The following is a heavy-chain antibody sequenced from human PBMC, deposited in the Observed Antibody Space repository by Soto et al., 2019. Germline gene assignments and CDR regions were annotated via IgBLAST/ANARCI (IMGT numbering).Heavy chain of an antibody. Sequence: PGGSLRLSCAASGFTFSSYGMHWVRQAPGKGLEGVAAIWYDGSNKYYADSVKGRFTISRDNSKNTLYLQMNSLRAEDTAVYYCARGGAWIQPRTHFDYWVPGTRVIVSS. CDR2: IWYDGSNK. CDR3: ARGGAWIQPRTHFDY. CDR1: GFTFSSYG. V-gene: IGHV3-33*01. J-gene: IGHJ4*02. D-gene: IGHD5-18*01.